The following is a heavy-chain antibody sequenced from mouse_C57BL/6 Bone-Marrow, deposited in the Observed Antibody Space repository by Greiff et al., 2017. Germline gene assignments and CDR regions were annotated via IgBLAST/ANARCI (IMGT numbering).Heavy chain of an antibody. CDR3: GEGGFLYGNFFDY. CDR2: INPNYGTT. D-gene: IGHD2-1*01. CDR1: GYSFTDYN. V-gene: IGHV1-39*01. Sequence: EVQLQQSGPELVKPGASVKISCKASGYSFTDYNMNWVKQSTGQSLEWIGVINPNYGTTSYNEKFKGKATLTVDQSSSTAYMQLNSLTSEDSAVYYCGEGGFLYGNFFDYWGQGPTLTVSS. J-gene: IGHJ2*01.